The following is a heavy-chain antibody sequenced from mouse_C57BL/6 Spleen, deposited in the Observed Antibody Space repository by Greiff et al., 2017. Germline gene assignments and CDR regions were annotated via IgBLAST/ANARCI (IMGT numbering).Heavy chain of an antibody. CDR3: AGSTMVTTGESWFAY. D-gene: IGHD2-2*01. J-gene: IGHJ3*01. V-gene: IGHV1-52*01. CDR1: GYTFTSYW. Sequence: QVQLQQPGAELVRPGSSVKLSCKASGYTFTSYWMHWVKQRPIQGLEWIGNIDPSDSETHYNQKFKDKATLTVDKSSSTAYMQLSSLTSEDSAVSYCAGSTMVTTGESWFAYWGQGTLVTVSA. CDR2: IDPSDSET.